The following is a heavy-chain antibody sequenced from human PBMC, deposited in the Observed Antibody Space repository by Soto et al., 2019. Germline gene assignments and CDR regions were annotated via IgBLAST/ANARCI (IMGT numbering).Heavy chain of an antibody. CDR1: RFRFSAYG. CDR2: ISDDGKTQ. Sequence: QVKLVESGGAVVQSGRSLRLSCTASRFRFSAYGMHWVRQAPGTGLEWVALISDDGKTQFFTDSVEGRFTISRDNSRNTLYLQMNSLRPEDTAVYYCVKGGYKTGWPPFDHWGHGTRVTVSS. D-gene: IGHD6-19*01. J-gene: IGHJ4*01. CDR3: VKGGYKTGWPPFDH. V-gene: IGHV3-30*18.